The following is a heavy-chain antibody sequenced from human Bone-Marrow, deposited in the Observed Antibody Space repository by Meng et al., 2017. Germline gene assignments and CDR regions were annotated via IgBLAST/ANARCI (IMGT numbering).Heavy chain of an antibody. CDR2: ISSSGSTI. Sequence: GESLKISCAASGFTFSSYEMNWVRQAPGKGLEWVSYISSSGSTIYYADSVKGRFTISRDDAKNSLYLQMNSLRAEDTAVYYCARDRSVRVRGVIRGEGLGPFYYWGHGTQVTVSS. CDR3: ARDRSVRVRGVIRGEGLGPFYY. CDR1: GFTFSSYE. J-gene: IGHJ4*01. D-gene: IGHD3-10*01. V-gene: IGHV3-48*03.